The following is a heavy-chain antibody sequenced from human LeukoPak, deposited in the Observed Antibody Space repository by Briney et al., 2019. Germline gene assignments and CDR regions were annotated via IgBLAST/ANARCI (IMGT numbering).Heavy chain of an antibody. CDR3: AREGDSSGYYTS. Sequence: SETLSLTCTVSGGSISSYYWSWIRQPAGKGLEWIGRIYTSGSTNYNPSLKSRVTMSVDTSKNQFSLKLSSVTTADTAVYYCAREGDSSGYYTSWGQGTLVTVSS. D-gene: IGHD3-22*01. V-gene: IGHV4-4*07. J-gene: IGHJ4*02. CDR2: IYTSGST. CDR1: GGSISSYY.